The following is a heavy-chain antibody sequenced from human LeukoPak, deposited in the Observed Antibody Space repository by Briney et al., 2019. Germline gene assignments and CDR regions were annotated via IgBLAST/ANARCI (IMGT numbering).Heavy chain of an antibody. Sequence: GASVKVSCKSSGYTFTSYDTNWVRQATGQGLEWMGWMNPNSGNTGYAQKFQGRVSMTTDTSTSTAYMELRSLRSDDTAVYYCARGLGSSWYNNWFDPWGQGTLVTVSS. CDR1: GYTFTSYD. D-gene: IGHD6-13*01. J-gene: IGHJ5*02. CDR2: MNPNSGNT. V-gene: IGHV1-8*01. CDR3: ARGLGSSWYNNWFDP.